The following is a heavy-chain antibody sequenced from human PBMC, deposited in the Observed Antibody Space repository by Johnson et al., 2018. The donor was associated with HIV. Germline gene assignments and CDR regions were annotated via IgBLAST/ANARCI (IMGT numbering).Heavy chain of an antibody. Sequence: MLLVESGGGVVQPGRSLRLSCAASGFTFSSYAMSWVRQAPGKGLEWVSAMSGSGGSTYYADSVKGRFTISRDNSKNTLYLQMNSLRAEDTAVYYCARGALQRGSWYGRDAFDIWGQGTMVTVSA. D-gene: IGHD6-13*01. CDR1: GFTFSSYA. CDR3: ARGALQRGSWYGRDAFDI. V-gene: IGHV3-23*04. J-gene: IGHJ3*02. CDR2: MSGSGGST.